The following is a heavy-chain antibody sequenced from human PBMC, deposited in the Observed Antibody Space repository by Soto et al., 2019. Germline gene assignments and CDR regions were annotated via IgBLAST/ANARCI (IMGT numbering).Heavy chain of an antibody. J-gene: IGHJ5*02. D-gene: IGHD1-7*01. V-gene: IGHV5-51*01. Sequence: PGESLKISCKGSGYSFTSYWIGCVRQMPGKGLEWMGIIYPGDSDTRYSPSFQGQVTISADKSISTAYLQWSSLKASDTAMYYCAMDSTCPRYNWNYSRGQNWFAPWGKGTLVTVSS. CDR3: AMDSTCPRYNWNYSRGQNWFAP. CDR1: GYSFTSYW. CDR2: IYPGDSDT.